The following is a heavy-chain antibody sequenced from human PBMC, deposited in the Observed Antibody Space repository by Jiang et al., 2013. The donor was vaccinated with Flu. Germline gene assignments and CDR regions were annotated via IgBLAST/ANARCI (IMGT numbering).Heavy chain of an antibody. Sequence: SGAEVKKPGASVKVSCKASGYTFTGYDINWVRQATGQGLEWMGWMNPNSGNTGYAQKFQGRVTMTRNTSVSTAYMELSSLRSEDTAVYYCIVAAAGLRYYYGMDVWGQGTTVTVSS. CDR1: GYTFTGYD. J-gene: IGHJ6*02. V-gene: IGHV1-8*02. CDR2: MNPNSGNT. CDR3: IVAAAGLRYYYGMDV. D-gene: IGHD6-13*01.